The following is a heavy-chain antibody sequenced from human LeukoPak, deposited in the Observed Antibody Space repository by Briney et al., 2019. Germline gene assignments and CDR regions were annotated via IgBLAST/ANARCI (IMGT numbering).Heavy chain of an antibody. CDR2: ISGSGGST. J-gene: IGHJ3*02. V-gene: IGHV3-23*01. CDR3: AKIQHIVVVTATVDAFDI. CDR1: GFTLSSYA. Sequence: GGSLRLSCAASGFTLSSYAMSWVRQAPGKGLEWVSAISGSGGSTYYADSVKGRFTISRDNSKNTLYLQMNSLRAEDTAVYYCAKIQHIVVVTATVDAFDIWGQGTMVTVSS. D-gene: IGHD2-21*02.